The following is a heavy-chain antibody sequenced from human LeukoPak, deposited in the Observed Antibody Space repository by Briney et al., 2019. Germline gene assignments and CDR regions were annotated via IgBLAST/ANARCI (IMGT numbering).Heavy chain of an antibody. D-gene: IGHD3-10*01. Sequence: GGSLRLSYAASGFTFSSYEMNWVRQAPGKGLEWVSYISSSGSTIYYADSVKGRFTISRDNAKNSLYLQMNSLRAEDAAVYYCARVLGTWFGELFLPYFDYWGQGTLVTVSS. CDR3: ARVLGTWFGELFLPYFDY. CDR1: GFTFSSYE. V-gene: IGHV3-48*03. J-gene: IGHJ4*02. CDR2: ISSSGSTI.